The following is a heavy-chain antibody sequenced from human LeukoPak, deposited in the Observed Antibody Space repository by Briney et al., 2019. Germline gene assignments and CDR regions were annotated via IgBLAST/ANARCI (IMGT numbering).Heavy chain of an antibody. D-gene: IGHD6-13*01. Sequence: SETPSLTCAVYGGSFSGYYWSWIRQPPGKGLEWIGEINHSGSTNYNPSLKGRVTISVDTSKNQFSLKLSSVTAADTAVYYCARVAAGTGRTIDYWGQGTLVTVSS. V-gene: IGHV4-34*01. CDR2: INHSGST. CDR3: ARVAAGTGRTIDY. J-gene: IGHJ4*02. CDR1: GGSFSGYY.